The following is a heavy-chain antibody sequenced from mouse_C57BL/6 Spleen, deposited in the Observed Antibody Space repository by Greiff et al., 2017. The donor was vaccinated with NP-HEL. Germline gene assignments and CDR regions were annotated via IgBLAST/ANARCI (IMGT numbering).Heavy chain of an antibody. CDR3: ARDYYSTLYAMDY. CDR2: INPYNGGT. Sequence: EVQLQQSGPVLVKPGASVKMSCKASGYTFTDYYMNWVKQSHGKSLEWIGVINPYNGGTSYNQKFKGKATLTVDKSSSTAYMELNSLTSEDSAVYYCARDYYSTLYAMDYWGQGTSVTVSS. V-gene: IGHV1-19*01. D-gene: IGHD2-5*01. J-gene: IGHJ4*01. CDR1: GYTFTDYY.